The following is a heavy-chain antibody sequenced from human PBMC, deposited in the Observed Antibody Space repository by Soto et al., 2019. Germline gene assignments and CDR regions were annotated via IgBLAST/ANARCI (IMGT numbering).Heavy chain of an antibody. CDR2: ISSSGSTI. J-gene: IGHJ4*02. CDR1: GFTFSSYE. CDR3: ASRPAAIWEMAAFDY. Sequence: PGGSLRLSCAASGFTFSSYEMNWVRQAPGKGLEWVSYISSSGSTIYYADSVKGRFTISRDNAKNSLYLQMNSLRAEDTAVYYCASRPAAIWEMAAFDYWGQGTLVTVFS. D-gene: IGHD2-2*02. V-gene: IGHV3-48*03.